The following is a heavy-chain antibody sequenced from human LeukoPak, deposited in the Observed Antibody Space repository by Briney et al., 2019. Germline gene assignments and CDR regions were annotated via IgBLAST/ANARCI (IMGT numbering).Heavy chain of an antibody. V-gene: IGHV4-4*07. J-gene: IGHJ5*02. Sequence: SETLSLTCTVSGGSISSYYWSWIRQPAGKGLEWIGRIYTSGSTNYNPSLKSRVTMSVDTSKNQFSLKLSSVTAADTAVYYCARPLRYYGSGSYRGWFDPWGQGTLVTVSS. CDR2: IYTSGST. CDR3: ARPLRYYGSGSYRGWFDP. CDR1: GGSISSYY. D-gene: IGHD3-10*01.